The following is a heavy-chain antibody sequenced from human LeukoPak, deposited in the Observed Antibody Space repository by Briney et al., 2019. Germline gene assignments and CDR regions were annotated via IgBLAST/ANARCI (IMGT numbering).Heavy chain of an antibody. J-gene: IGHJ5*02. Sequence: SETLSLTCTVSGGSISSYYWSWIRQPPGKGLEWIGYIYYSGSTNYNPSLKSRVTISVDTSKNQFPLKLSSVTAADTAVYYCARVIVVVPAALGWFDPWGQGTLVTVSS. V-gene: IGHV4-59*01. CDR2: IYYSGST. CDR3: ARVIVVVPAALGWFDP. CDR1: GGSISSYY. D-gene: IGHD2-2*01.